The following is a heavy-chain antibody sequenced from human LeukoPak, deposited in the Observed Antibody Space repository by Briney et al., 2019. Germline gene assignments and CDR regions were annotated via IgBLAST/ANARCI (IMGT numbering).Heavy chain of an antibody. V-gene: IGHV3-23*01. CDR1: GFTFSNYA. J-gene: IGHJ4*02. D-gene: IGHD3-3*01. Sequence: GGSLRLSCAASGFTFSNYAMTRVRQAPGKGLEWVSSISGSGAYTYYADSVKGRFTISRDNSENTLYLQMNSLRAEDTAVYYCAKDLTNSYWGQGTLVTVSS. CDR2: ISGSGAYT. CDR3: AKDLTNSY.